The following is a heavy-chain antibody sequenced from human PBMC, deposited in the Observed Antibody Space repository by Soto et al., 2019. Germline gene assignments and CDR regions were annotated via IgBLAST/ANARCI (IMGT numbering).Heavy chain of an antibody. Sequence: GASVKVSCKASGYTFTSYDINWVRQATGQGLEWMGWMNPNSGNTGYAQKFQGRVTTTRNTSISTAYMELSSLRSEDTAVYYCARARYYWIGRYNWFDPWGQGTLVTVSS. CDR2: MNPNSGNT. V-gene: IGHV1-8*01. D-gene: IGHD1-20*01. J-gene: IGHJ5*02. CDR3: ARARYYWIGRYNWFDP. CDR1: GYTFTSYD.